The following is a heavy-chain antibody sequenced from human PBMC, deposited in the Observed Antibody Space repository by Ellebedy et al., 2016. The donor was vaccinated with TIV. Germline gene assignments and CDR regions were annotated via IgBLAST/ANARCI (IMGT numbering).Heavy chain of an antibody. J-gene: IGHJ4*02. V-gene: IGHV4-39*07. Sequence: SETLSLTXTVSGGSISSSSYYWGWIRQPPGKGLEWIGSIYYSGSTNYNPSLKSRVTISVDTSKNQFSLKLSSVTAADTAVYYCARVAYGSGSYFDYWGQGTLVTVSS. CDR2: IYYSGST. CDR1: GGSISSSSYY. D-gene: IGHD3-10*01. CDR3: ARVAYGSGSYFDY.